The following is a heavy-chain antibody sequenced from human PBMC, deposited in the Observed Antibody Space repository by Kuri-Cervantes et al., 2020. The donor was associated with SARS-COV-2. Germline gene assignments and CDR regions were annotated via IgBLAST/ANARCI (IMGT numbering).Heavy chain of an antibody. D-gene: IGHD7-27*01. Sequence: GGSPRLSCAVSGFTFTSHAMHWVRQAPGSGLEWVALISYDGNNKFYADSVKGRFTISRDNSKNTLYLQMSSLRAEDTAVYYCARDLRLGKSLDYWGQGTLVTVSS. CDR2: ISYDGNNK. V-gene: IGHV3-30*03. J-gene: IGHJ4*02. CDR1: GFTFTSHA. CDR3: ARDLRLGKSLDY.